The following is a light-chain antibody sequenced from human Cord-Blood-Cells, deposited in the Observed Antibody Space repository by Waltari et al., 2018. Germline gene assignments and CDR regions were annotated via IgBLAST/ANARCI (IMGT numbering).Light chain of an antibody. CDR3: QQYNNWPFT. J-gene: IGKJ3*01. V-gene: IGKV3-15*01. CDR2: GAS. Sequence: EIVMTQSPATLSVSPGERATLSCRACQSVSSHLAWYQQKTGQAPWLLIYGASTRATGIPARFSGSGSGKEFTLTISSLQSEDFAVYYCQQYNNWPFTFGPGSRVDIK. CDR1: QSVSSH.